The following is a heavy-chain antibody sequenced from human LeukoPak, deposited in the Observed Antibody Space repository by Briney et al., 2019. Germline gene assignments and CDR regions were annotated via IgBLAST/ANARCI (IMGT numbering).Heavy chain of an antibody. CDR1: GGTFSSYA. D-gene: IGHD3-22*01. J-gene: IGHJ6*02. CDR2: IIPIFGTA. CDR3: ARDGYYYDSSGYSYYYYYGMDV. V-gene: IGHV1-69*13. Sequence: ASVKVSCKASGGTFSSYAISWVRQAPGQGLEWMGGIIPIFGTANYAQKFQGGVTITADESTSTAYMELSSLRSEDTAVYYCARDGYYYDSSGYSYYYYYGMDVWGQGTTVTVSS.